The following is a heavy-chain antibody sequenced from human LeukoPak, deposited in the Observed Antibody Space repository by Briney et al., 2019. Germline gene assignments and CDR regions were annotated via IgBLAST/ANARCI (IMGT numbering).Heavy chain of an antibody. CDR1: GFTFSSYW. CDR2: IKTDGSLI. D-gene: IGHD6-19*01. J-gene: IGHJ4*02. V-gene: IGHV3-7*01. Sequence: GGSLRLSCVASGFTFSSYWMTWVRQAPGKGLEWVANIKTDGSLIYYVDSVKGRFTISRDNAKNSLYLQMNSLRAEDTAVYYCARIRSQQWLVQPFDYWGQGTLVTVSS. CDR3: ARIRSQQWLVQPFDY.